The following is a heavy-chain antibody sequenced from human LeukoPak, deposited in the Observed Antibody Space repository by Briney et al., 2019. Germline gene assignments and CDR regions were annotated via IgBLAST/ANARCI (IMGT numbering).Heavy chain of an antibody. J-gene: IGHJ3*02. CDR2: IYYSGST. D-gene: IGHD3-22*01. Sequence: PSETLSLTCTVSGGSISSGGYYWSWIRQHPGKGLEWIGYIYYSGSTYYNPSLKGRVTISVDTSKDQFSLKLSSVTAADTAVYYCARFLFVDSSGYYYYAFDIWGQGTMVTVSS. CDR3: ARFLFVDSSGYYYYAFDI. V-gene: IGHV4-31*03. CDR1: GGSISSGGYY.